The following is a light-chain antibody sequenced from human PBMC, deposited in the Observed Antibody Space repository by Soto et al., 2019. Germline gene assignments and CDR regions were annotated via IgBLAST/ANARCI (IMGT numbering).Light chain of an antibody. CDR3: QQYNSYPT. V-gene: IGKV1-5*03. Sequence: DIQMTQSPSTLSASVGDRVIITCRASQSINISLAWYQRKPGKAPNLLIYKASTLESGVPSRFSGSGSGTGFTLTISSLQPDDFATYYCQQYNSYPTFGQGTKLEIK. J-gene: IGKJ2*01. CDR1: QSINIS. CDR2: KAS.